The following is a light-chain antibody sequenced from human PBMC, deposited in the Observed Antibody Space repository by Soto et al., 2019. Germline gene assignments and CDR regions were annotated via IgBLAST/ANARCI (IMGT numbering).Light chain of an antibody. CDR1: SSDVGGYSY. V-gene: IGLV2-8*01. J-gene: IGLJ1*01. CDR2: EVS. Sequence: QSVLTQPPPASGSPGQSVTISCTGASSDVGGYSYVSWYQQHPGKAPKLMIYEVSKRPSGVPDRFSGSKSGNTASLTVSGLQAEDEADYYCSSYAGTYTFVFGTGTKVTVL. CDR3: SSYAGTYTFV.